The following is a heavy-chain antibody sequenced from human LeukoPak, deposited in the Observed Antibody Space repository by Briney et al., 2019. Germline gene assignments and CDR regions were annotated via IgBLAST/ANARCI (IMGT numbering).Heavy chain of an antibody. Sequence: SETLSLTCTVSGGSISSYYWSWIRQPPGKGLEWIGYIYHSGSTYYNPSLKSRVTISVDRSKNQFSLKLSSVTAADTAVYYCARAREGEPYYFDYWGQGTLVTVSS. V-gene: IGHV4-59*12. D-gene: IGHD1-26*01. J-gene: IGHJ4*02. CDR2: IYHSGST. CDR1: GGSISSYY. CDR3: ARAREGEPYYFDY.